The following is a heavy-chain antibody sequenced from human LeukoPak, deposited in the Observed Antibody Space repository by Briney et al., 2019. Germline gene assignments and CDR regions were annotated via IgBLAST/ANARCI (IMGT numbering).Heavy chain of an antibody. Sequence: SETLSLTCAVYGGSFSGYYWSWIRQPPGKGLEWIGEINHSGSTNYNPSLKSRVTISVDTSKNQFSLKLSSVTAADTAVYYCARDRSGYYTPRWFDPWGQGTLVTVSS. CDR3: ARDRSGYYTPRWFDP. CDR2: INHSGST. J-gene: IGHJ5*02. D-gene: IGHD3-3*01. V-gene: IGHV4-34*01. CDR1: GGSFSGYY.